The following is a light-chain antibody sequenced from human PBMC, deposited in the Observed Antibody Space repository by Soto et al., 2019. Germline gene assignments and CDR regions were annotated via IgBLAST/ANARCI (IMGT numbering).Light chain of an antibody. V-gene: IGLV2-8*01. CDR1: SSDVGGYNY. CDR2: EVN. J-gene: IGLJ1*01. CDR3: SSYAGSSNV. Sequence: QSALTQPPPASGSPGQSVAISCTGTSSDVGGYNYVSWYQQHPGKAPKLMIYEVNKRPSGVPDRFSGSKSGNTASLTVSGLQAEGEADYYCSSYAGSSNVFGTGTKVTVL.